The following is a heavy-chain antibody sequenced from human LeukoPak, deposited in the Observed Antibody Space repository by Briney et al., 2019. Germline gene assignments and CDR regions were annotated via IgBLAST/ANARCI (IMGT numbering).Heavy chain of an antibody. CDR2: IYYSGST. Sequence: PSETLSLTCTVSGGSISSYYWSWIRQPPGKGLEWIGYIYYSGSTNYNPSLKSRVIISVDTSKNQFSLKLSSVTAADTAVYYCARVEEGYGSGRRENYYYYYMDVWGKGTTVTISS. J-gene: IGHJ6*03. CDR3: ARVEEGYGSGRRENYYYYYMDV. V-gene: IGHV4-59*01. D-gene: IGHD3-10*01. CDR1: GGSISSYY.